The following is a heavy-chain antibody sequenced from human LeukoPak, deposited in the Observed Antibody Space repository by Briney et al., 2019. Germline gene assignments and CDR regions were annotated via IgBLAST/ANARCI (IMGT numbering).Heavy chain of an antibody. V-gene: IGHV3-53*01. CDR1: GFTVSSNY. CDR2: FYSGGTT. J-gene: IGHJ4*02. Sequence: PGGSLRLSCAASGFTVSSNYMSWVRQAPGKGLEWVSVFYSGGTTYYADSVKGRFIISRDSSKNTLYLQMNNLRAEDTAMYFCARTSAVMKPFDYWGQGTLVTVSS. D-gene: IGHD2-21*01. CDR3: ARTSAVMKPFDY.